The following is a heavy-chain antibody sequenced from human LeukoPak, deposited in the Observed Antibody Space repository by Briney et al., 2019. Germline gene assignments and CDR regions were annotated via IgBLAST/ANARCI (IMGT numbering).Heavy chain of an antibody. V-gene: IGHV4-59*01. CDR1: GGSISSYY. CDR3: ARDQNYYDSSGYYDY. D-gene: IGHD3-22*01. CDR2: IYYSGST. J-gene: IGHJ4*02. Sequence: SETLSLTCTASGGSISSYYWSWIRQPPGKGLEWIGYIYYSGSTNYNPSLKSRVTISVDTSKNQFSLKLSSVTAADTAVYYCARDQNYYDSSGYYDYWGQGTLVTVSS.